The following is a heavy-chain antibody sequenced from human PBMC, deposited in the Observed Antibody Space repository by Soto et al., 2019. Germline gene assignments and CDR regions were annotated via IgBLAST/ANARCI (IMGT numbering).Heavy chain of an antibody. CDR3: ARVVPLKGHCMDV. Sequence: EVQLVESGGGLVQPGGSLRLSCAASGFTFSSYWMHWVRQAPGKGLVWVSRINSDGSSTSYADSVKGRFTISRDNAKNTLYLQMNSLRAEDTAVYYWARVVPLKGHCMDVWGQGTTVTVSS. V-gene: IGHV3-74*01. D-gene: IGHD1-26*01. CDR1: GFTFSSYW. J-gene: IGHJ6*02. CDR2: INSDGSST.